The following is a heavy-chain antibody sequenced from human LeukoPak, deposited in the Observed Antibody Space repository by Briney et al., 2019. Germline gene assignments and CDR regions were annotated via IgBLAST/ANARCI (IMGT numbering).Heavy chain of an antibody. D-gene: IGHD1-26*01. J-gene: IGHJ4*02. CDR2: IYYSGST. Sequence: SETLSLTCTVSGGSISSYYWSWIRQPPGKGLEWIGYIYYSGSTNYNPSLKSRVTISVDTSKNQFSLKLSSVTAADTAVYYCARERGSGSADLFGYWGQGTLVTVSS. V-gene: IGHV4-59*01. CDR1: GGSISSYY. CDR3: ARERGSGSADLFGY.